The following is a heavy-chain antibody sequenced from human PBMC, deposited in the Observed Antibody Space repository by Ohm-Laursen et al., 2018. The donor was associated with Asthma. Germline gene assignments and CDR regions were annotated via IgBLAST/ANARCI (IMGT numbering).Heavy chain of an antibody. CDR3: AKDRVYCGGDCYRFDP. J-gene: IGHJ5*02. CDR1: GFTFSNHW. D-gene: IGHD2-21*02. CDR2: ISGSGGST. V-gene: IGHV3-23*01. Sequence: SLRLSCSASGFTFSNHWMTWVRQAPGKGLEWVSAISGSGGSTYYADSVKGRFTISRDNSKNTLYLQMNSLRAEDTAVYYCAKDRVYCGGDCYRFDPWGQGTLVTVSS.